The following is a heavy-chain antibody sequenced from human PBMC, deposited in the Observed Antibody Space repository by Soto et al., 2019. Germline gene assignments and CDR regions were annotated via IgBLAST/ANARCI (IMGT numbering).Heavy chain of an antibody. CDR1: GFIFRTYA. CDR2: MVGDGSSS. J-gene: IGHJ4*02. Sequence: EVRLLESGGGLAQPGGSLRLSCAASGFIFRTYAMNWVRQAPGKGLEWVSVMVGDGSSSDYADSVRGRFTISRDNSKNTLYLQMNNLRAEDTAVYYCAKDLRPDGRYDLDYWGQGTLVTVSS. V-gene: IGHV3-23*01. D-gene: IGHD1-26*01. CDR3: AKDLRPDGRYDLDY.